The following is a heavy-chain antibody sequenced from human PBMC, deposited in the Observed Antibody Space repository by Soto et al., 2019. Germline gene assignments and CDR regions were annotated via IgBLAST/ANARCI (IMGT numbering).Heavy chain of an antibody. CDR3: ARATQTGSTLDWFDS. Sequence: GGSLRLSCAASGFSFSSDSMGWVRQAPGKGLEWVASISSSGSFMNYADSVKGRFTISRDNAKNSLYLQMASLKDEDTAVYYCARATQTGSTLDWFDSWGQGTLVTVSS. CDR2: ISSSGSFM. CDR1: GFSFSSDS. J-gene: IGHJ5*01. D-gene: IGHD1-7*01. V-gene: IGHV3-21*01.